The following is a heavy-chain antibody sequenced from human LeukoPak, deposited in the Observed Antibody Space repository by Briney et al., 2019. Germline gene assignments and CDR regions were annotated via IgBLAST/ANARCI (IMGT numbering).Heavy chain of an antibody. D-gene: IGHD3-3*01. CDR2: IYTSGST. J-gene: IGHJ4*02. CDR1: GGSISSGSYY. CDR3: ARGAGPFYDFWSGPPDY. V-gene: IGHV4-61*02. Sequence: TSETLSLTCTVSGGSISSGSYYWSWIRQPAGKGLEWIGRIYTSGSTNYNPSLKSRVTISVDTSKNQFSLKLSSVTAADTAVYYCARGAGPFYDFWSGPPDYWGQGTLVTVSS.